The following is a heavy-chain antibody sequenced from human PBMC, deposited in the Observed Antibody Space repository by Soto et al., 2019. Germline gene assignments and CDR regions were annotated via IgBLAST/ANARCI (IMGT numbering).Heavy chain of an antibody. CDR3: AKDVSRGSLYCYYGMDV. CDR1: GFTFDDYA. CDR2: ISWNSGSI. Sequence: GGSLRLSCAASGFTFDDYAMHWVRQAPGKGLEWVSGISWNSGSIGYADSVKGRFTISRDNAKNSLYLQMNSLRAEDTALYYCAKDVSRGSLYCYYGMDVWGQGTTVTVSS. V-gene: IGHV3-9*01. J-gene: IGHJ6*02. D-gene: IGHD3-10*01.